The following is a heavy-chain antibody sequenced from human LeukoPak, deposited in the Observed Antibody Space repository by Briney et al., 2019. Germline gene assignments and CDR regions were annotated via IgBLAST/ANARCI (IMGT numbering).Heavy chain of an antibody. J-gene: IGHJ4*02. V-gene: IGHV3-33*01. Sequence: GKSLRLSCAASGFTFSSYGMHWVRQAPGKGLEWVAVIWYDGSNKYYADSVKGRFTISRDNSKNTLYLQMNSLRAEDTAVYYCARDVYYDSSPGACFDYWGQGTLVSVSS. CDR1: GFTFSSYG. D-gene: IGHD3-22*01. CDR3: ARDVYYDSSPGACFDY. CDR2: IWYDGSNK.